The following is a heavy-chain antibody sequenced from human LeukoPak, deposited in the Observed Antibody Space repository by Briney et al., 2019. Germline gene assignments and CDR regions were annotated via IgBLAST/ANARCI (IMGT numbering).Heavy chain of an antibody. CDR3: ARDLSSGYYGPFDY. CDR2: INPNTGDT. Sequence: ASVKVSCKASGYTFTGYYMQWVRQAPGQGLEWVGWINPNTGDTNYAQNFQGRVTMTRDTSISTVYMELSRLRSDDTAVYYCARDLSSGYYGPFDYWGQGTLVTVSS. CDR1: GYTFTGYY. V-gene: IGHV1-2*02. D-gene: IGHD3-22*01. J-gene: IGHJ4*02.